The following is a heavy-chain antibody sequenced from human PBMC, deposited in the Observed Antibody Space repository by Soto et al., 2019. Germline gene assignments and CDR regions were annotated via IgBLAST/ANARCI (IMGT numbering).Heavy chain of an antibody. Sequence: QVQLVESGGGVVQPGRSLRLSCAASGFTFSSYAMHWVRQAPGKGLEWVAVISYDGSNKYYADSVKGRFTISRDNSKNTLYLQMNSLRAEDTAVYYCARDSEWLRRYSYGSSGAFDIWGQGTMVTVYS. D-gene: IGHD5-18*01. CDR3: ARDSEWLRRYSYGSSGAFDI. CDR2: ISYDGSNK. J-gene: IGHJ3*02. V-gene: IGHV3-30-3*01. CDR1: GFTFSSYA.